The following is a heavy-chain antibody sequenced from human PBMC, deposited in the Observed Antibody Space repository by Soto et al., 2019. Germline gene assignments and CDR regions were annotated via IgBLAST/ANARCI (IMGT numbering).Heavy chain of an antibody. Sequence: GGSLRLSCAASGFTFSSYWMSWVRQAPGKGLEWVANIKQDGSEKYYVDSVKGRFTISRDNAKNSLYLQMNSLRAEDSSGYYCARGLYSSRWGAFDIWGQGTMVTVSS. CDR1: GFTFSSYW. V-gene: IGHV3-7*03. D-gene: IGHD6-13*01. CDR3: ARGLYSSRWGAFDI. CDR2: IKQDGSEK. J-gene: IGHJ3*02.